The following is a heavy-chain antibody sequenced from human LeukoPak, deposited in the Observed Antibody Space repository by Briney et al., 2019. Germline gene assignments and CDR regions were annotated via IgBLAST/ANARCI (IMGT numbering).Heavy chain of an antibody. V-gene: IGHV3-30*02. CDR3: AKDRSGPAEH. CDR2: IRYDGSNK. J-gene: IGHJ1*01. CDR1: GFTFSSYG. Sequence: GGSLRLSCAASGFTFSSYGMHWVRQAPGKGLEWVAFIRYDGSNKYYADSVKGRFTISRDNSKNTVYLQMNSLRGEDTAVYYCAKDRSGPAEHWGQGTLVTVSS.